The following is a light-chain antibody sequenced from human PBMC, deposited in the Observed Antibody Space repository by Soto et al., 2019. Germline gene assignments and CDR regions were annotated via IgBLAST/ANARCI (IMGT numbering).Light chain of an antibody. V-gene: IGKV1-12*01. CDR3: QPAKRFPPT. CDR1: QGISRW. Sequence: DIQMTQSPSFVSASVGDRVTITCRASQGISRWLAWYQQRPGKAPELLIYGASSLQSGVPSRFSGSGSGTEFPLNISRLQPEDFGTLYCQPAKRFPPTLRQGKTLEIK. CDR2: GAS. J-gene: IGKJ5*01.